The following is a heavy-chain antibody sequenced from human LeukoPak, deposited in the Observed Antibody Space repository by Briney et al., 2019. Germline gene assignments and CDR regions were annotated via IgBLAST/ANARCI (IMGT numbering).Heavy chain of an antibody. CDR2: IKQDGSEK. CDR3: ARALPYSSSWYWDY. V-gene: IGHV3-7*01. D-gene: IGHD6-13*01. CDR1: GFTFSSYW. Sequence: GGSLRLSCAASGFTFSSYWMSWVRQAPGKGLEWVANIKQDGSEKYYVDSVKGRFTISRDNAKNSLYLQMNSLRAEDTAVYYCARALPYSSSWYWDYWGQGTLVTVSS. J-gene: IGHJ4*02.